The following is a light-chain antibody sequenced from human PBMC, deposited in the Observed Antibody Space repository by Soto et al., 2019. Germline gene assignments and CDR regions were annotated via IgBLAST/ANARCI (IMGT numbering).Light chain of an antibody. CDR2: GAS. CDR1: QSVSSSY. Sequence: EIVLTQSPGTLSLSPGERATLSWRASQSVSSSYLAWYQQKPGQAPRLLIYGASSRATGIPDRFSGSGSGTDFTLTISRLEPEDFAVYYCQQYGSSPTFGQGTKVEIK. J-gene: IGKJ1*01. V-gene: IGKV3-20*01. CDR3: QQYGSSPT.